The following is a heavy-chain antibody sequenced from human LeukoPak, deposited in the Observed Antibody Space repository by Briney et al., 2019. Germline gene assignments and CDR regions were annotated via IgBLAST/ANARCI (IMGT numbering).Heavy chain of an antibody. Sequence: SETLSPTCAVYGGSFSGYYWSWIRQPPGKGLEWIGEINHSGSTNYNPSLKSRVTISVDTSKNQFPLKLSSVTAADTAVYYCARHGFWSGYYIDYWGQGTLVTVSS. D-gene: IGHD3-3*01. CDR2: INHSGST. V-gene: IGHV4-34*01. CDR1: GGSFSGYY. J-gene: IGHJ4*02. CDR3: ARHGFWSGYYIDY.